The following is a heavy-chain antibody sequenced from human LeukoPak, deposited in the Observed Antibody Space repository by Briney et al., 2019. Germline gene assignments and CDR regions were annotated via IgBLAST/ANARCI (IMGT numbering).Heavy chain of an antibody. Sequence: TSSETLSLTCTVSGGSISSNTYYWGWIRQPPGKGLEWIGSIYYFGSAYYNPSLKSRVTISVDTSKIQISLKLNSVTAADTAVYYCARLRDYYYNYMDVWGKGTTVTISS. CDR1: GGSISSNTYY. CDR3: ARLRDYYYNYMDV. V-gene: IGHV4-39*01. CDR2: IYYFGSA. J-gene: IGHJ6*03.